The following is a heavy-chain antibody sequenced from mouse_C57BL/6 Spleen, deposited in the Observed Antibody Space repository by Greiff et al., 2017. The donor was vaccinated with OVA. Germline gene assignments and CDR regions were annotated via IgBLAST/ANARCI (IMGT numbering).Heavy chain of an antibody. V-gene: IGHV1-80*01. CDR1: GYAFSSYW. Sequence: QVHVKQSGAELVKPGASVKISCKASGYAFSSYWMNWVKQRPGKGLEWIGQIYPGDGDTNYNGKFKGKATLTADKSSSTAYMQLSSLTSEDSAVYFCARGRANIYAMDYWGQGTSVTVSS. CDR3: ARGRANIYAMDY. J-gene: IGHJ4*01. CDR2: IYPGDGDT. D-gene: IGHD3-1*01.